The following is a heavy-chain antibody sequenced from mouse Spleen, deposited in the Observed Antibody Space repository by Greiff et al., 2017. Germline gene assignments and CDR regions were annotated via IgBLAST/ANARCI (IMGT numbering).Heavy chain of an antibody. CDR2: ISSGGSYT. D-gene: IGHD2-1*01. CDR3: ARRADLLGDY. V-gene: IGHV5-6*03. Sequence: EVKLMESGGGLVKPGGSLKLSCAASGFTFSSYAMSWVRQTPEKRLEWVATISSGGSYTYYPDSVKGRFTISRDNAKNTLYLQMSSLKSEDTAMYYCARRADLLGDYWGQGTTLTVSS. J-gene: IGHJ2*01. CDR1: GFTFSSYA.